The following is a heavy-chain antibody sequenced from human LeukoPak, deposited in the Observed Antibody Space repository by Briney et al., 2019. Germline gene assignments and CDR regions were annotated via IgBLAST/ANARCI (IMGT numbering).Heavy chain of an antibody. CDR3: AKGSYYDSSGSFYFDY. CDR1: GFPFSSYA. D-gene: IGHD3-22*01. CDR2: VSGIGDNT. Sequence: GGSLRLSCAASGFPFSSYAMSWVRQAPGKGLEWVSGVSGIGDNTYYADSVKGRFTISRDNSKNTLYVQVNSLGTEDTAAYYCAKGSYYDSSGSFYFDYWGQGTLVTVSS. J-gene: IGHJ4*02. V-gene: IGHV3-23*01.